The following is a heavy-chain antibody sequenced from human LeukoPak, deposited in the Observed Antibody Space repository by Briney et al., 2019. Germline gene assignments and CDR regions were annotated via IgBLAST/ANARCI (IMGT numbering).Heavy chain of an antibody. CDR3: ARDMGPTGTDYYYYMDV. CDR2: ISAYNGNT. Sequence: ASVKVSCKASGYTLTSYGLSWVRQAPGQGLEWMGWISAYNGNTNYVQKLQGRVTMTTDTSTSTAYMELRSLRSDDTAVYYCARDMGPTGTDYYYYMDVWGKGTTVTVSS. V-gene: IGHV1-18*01. J-gene: IGHJ6*03. D-gene: IGHD1-14*01. CDR1: GYTLTSYG.